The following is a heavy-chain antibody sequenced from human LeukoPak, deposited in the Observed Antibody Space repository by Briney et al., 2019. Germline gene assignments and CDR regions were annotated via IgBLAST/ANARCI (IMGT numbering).Heavy chain of an antibody. CDR2: TYYRPKWYY. CDR1: GDSVSSNIAA. V-gene: IGHV6-1*01. Sequence: SQTLSLTCAISGDSVSSNIAAWNWIRQSPSRGLEWLGRTYYRPKWYYDYAVSVKSRITINPDTSKNQFSLHLNSVTPEDTAVYYCARDRAMAGRAINFFDYWGQGTLVTVSS. J-gene: IGHJ4*02. D-gene: IGHD6-19*01. CDR3: ARDRAMAGRAINFFDY.